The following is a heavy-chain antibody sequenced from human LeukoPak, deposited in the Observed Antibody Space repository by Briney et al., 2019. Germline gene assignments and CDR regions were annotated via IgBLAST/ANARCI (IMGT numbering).Heavy chain of an antibody. CDR1: GFTFSNAW. CDR2: IKSKTDGGTT. J-gene: IGHJ1*01. V-gene: IGHV3-15*01. CDR3: TTGRSGSYNFQH. Sequence: GGSLRLSCAASGFTFSNAWMSWVRQAPGKGLEWVGRIKSKTDGGTTDYAAPVKGRFTISRDDSKNTLYLQMNSLKTEDTAVYYCTTGRSGSYNFQHWGQGTLVTVSS. D-gene: IGHD1-26*01.